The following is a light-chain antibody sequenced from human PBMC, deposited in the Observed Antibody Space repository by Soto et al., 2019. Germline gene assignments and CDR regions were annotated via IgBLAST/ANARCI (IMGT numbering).Light chain of an antibody. CDR2: EVS. Sequence: QSALTQPASVSGSPGQSITISCTGTSSDVGAYNSVCWHQQHPGKAPKLMIYEVSKRPSGVSDRFSASKSGNTASLTISGLQADDEADYYGSSFTRSDTWVFGGGTKLTVL. J-gene: IGLJ3*02. CDR3: SSFTRSDTWV. V-gene: IGLV2-14*01. CDR1: SSDVGAYNS.